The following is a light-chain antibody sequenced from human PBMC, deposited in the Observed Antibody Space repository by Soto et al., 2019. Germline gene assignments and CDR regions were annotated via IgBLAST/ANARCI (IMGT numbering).Light chain of an antibody. CDR2: GAS. Sequence: EIVLTQSPGTLSLSPGERATLSCRPSQSISNNYLAWYQQRPGQAPRLLIYGASNRATGIPDRFSGSGSGTDFTLTISSLDPEDFAVYYCQQRNSWPRTFGQGTKVDIK. J-gene: IGKJ1*01. V-gene: IGKV3D-20*02. CDR3: QQRNSWPRT. CDR1: QSISNNY.